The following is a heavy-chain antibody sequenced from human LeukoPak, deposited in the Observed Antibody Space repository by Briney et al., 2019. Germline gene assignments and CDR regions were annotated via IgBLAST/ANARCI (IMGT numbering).Heavy chain of an antibody. J-gene: IGHJ5*02. V-gene: IGHV1-18*01. CDR3: ASFNSGGWFDP. D-gene: IGHD2-15*01. CDR1: GYTFTSYG. Sequence: GASVKVSCKASGYTFTSYGISWVRQAPGQGLEWMGWISAYNGNTNYAQKLQGRVTMTTDTSTSTAFMELRSLRSDDTAVYYCASFNSGGWFDPWGQGTLVTVSS. CDR2: ISAYNGNT.